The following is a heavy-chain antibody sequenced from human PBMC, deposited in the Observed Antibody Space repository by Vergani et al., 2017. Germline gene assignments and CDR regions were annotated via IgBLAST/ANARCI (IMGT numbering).Heavy chain of an antibody. CDR3: ARAGSGYYDSRGTFAFGY. V-gene: IGHV1-2*04. D-gene: IGHD3-22*01. CDR2: INPNSGGT. Sequence: QVQLVQSGAEVKKPGASVKVSCKASGYTFTGYYMHWVRQAPGQGLEWMGWINPNSGGTNYAQKFQGWVTMTRDTSISTAYMGLSRLGTDDTAVYYCARAGSGYYDSRGTFAFGYWGQGTLVTGFS. CDR1: GYTFTGYY. J-gene: IGHJ4*02.